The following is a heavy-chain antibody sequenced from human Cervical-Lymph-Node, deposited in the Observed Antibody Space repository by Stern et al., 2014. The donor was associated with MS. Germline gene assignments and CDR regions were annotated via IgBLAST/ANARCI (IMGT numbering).Heavy chain of an antibody. D-gene: IGHD1-26*01. J-gene: IGHJ3*01. CDR2: INRSDGAT. CDR3: AREGADNDAFDV. Sequence: QVQLVQSGAEVKKPGASVTVSCRTSGYTFIDYYIHWVRQAPGQGLEWMGIINRSDGATTYAQKFQGRVNMTRDTSTNTAYMQLGSLTSEDTAVFFCAREGADNDAFDVWGQGTMVTVSS. V-gene: IGHV1-46*03. CDR1: GYTFIDYY.